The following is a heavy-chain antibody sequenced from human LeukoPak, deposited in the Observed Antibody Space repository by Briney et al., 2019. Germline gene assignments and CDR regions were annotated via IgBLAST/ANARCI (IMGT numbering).Heavy chain of an antibody. CDR2: INHSGST. D-gene: IGHD3-10*01. Sequence: SETLSLTCAVYGGSFSGYYWSWIRQPPGKGLEWIGEINHSGSTNYNPSLKSRVTISVDTSKNQFSLKLSSVTAADTAVYYCARAKVGRLYYYYYYMDVWGKGTTVTVSS. CDR1: GGSFSGYY. CDR3: ARAKVGRLYYYYYYMDV. V-gene: IGHV4-34*01. J-gene: IGHJ6*03.